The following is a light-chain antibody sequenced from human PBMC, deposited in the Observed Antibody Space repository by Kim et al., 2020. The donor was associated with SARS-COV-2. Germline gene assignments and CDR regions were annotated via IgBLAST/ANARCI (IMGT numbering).Light chain of an antibody. CDR1: QSVSSN. CDR2: GAS. V-gene: IGKV3-15*01. Sequence: EIVMPQSPATLSVSPGERATLSCRASQSVSSNLAWYQQKPGQAPRLLIYGASTRATGIPGRFSGSGSGTEFTLTISSLQSEDFAVYYCQQYSHWPLTFGGGTKLEI. CDR3: QQYSHWPLT. J-gene: IGKJ4*01.